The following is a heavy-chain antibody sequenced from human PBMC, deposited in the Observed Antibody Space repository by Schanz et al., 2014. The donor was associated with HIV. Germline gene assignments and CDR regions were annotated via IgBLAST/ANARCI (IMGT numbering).Heavy chain of an antibody. Sequence: EVQLVESGGGLVQPGRSLRLSCEASGFTFDDYDMHWVRQAPGKGLEWVSSISWNRGNIGYADSVKGRFTISRDNAKNSLYLQMNSLRAEDTALYYCAKDRITGTAPPNYGLDVWGQGTTVTVSS. CDR1: GFTFDDYD. CDR2: ISWNRGNI. V-gene: IGHV3-9*01. D-gene: IGHD1-1*01. J-gene: IGHJ6*02. CDR3: AKDRITGTAPPNYGLDV.